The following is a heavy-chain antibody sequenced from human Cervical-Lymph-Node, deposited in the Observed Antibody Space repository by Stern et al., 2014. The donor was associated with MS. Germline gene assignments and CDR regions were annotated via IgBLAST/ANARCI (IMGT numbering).Heavy chain of an antibody. CDR1: GDSISSYTHY. J-gene: IGHJ4*02. V-gene: IGHV4-39*01. Sequence: QLQLQESGPGLVKPSETLSLTCAVSGDSISSYTHYWAWIRQPPGKGLEWIGSVSYSGATYYKPSLKSPVTISVATSQNHFPLGLNSVTAADTAVYYCAKHACTGAACPFDLWGQGTLVTVSS. D-gene: IGHD2-8*02. CDR3: AKHACTGAACPFDL. CDR2: VSYSGAT.